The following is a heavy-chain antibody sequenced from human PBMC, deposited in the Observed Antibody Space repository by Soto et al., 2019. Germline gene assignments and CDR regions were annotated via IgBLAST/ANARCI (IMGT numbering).Heavy chain of an antibody. D-gene: IGHD2-21*02. J-gene: IGHJ4*02. CDR3: VRASGGGNSAYFDY. CDR1: GFSLTTRDVG. CDR2: IYWDDDE. V-gene: IGHV2-5*02. Sequence: QITLEESGPTLVKPTQTLPLNCAFSGFSLTTRDVGVGWIRQPPGKALEWLALIYWDDDERYSPSLKSRLTITKDTSKNQVVLTMTNMDPVDTATYYCVRASGGGNSAYFDYWGQGTLVTVSS.